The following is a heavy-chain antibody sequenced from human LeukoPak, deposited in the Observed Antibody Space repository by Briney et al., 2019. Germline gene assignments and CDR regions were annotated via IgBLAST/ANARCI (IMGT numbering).Heavy chain of an antibody. CDR3: ARGPTVTTYPDAFDI. V-gene: IGHV3-21*01. J-gene: IGHJ3*02. Sequence: PGGSLRLSCAASGFTFSSYSMNWVRQAPGKGLEWVSSISSSSSYIYYADSVKGRFTISRDNAKNSLYLQMNSLRAEDTAVYYCARGPTVTTYPDAFDIWGQGTMVTVSS. D-gene: IGHD4-11*01. CDR1: GFTFSSYS. CDR2: ISSSSSYI.